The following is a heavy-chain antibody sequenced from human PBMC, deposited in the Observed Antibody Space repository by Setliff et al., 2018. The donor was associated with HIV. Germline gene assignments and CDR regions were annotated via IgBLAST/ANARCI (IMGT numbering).Heavy chain of an antibody. Sequence: SETLSLTCTVSGGSISSSSYYWGWIRQPPGKGLEWIGSISYSGSTCYNPSLKSRLTISIDTSKNQFSLKLASVTAVDTAVYYCARQGTFYYGSGSLGYWGQGTLVTVSS. V-gene: IGHV4-39*01. D-gene: IGHD3-10*01. J-gene: IGHJ4*02. CDR2: ISYSGST. CDR3: ARQGTFYYGSGSLGY. CDR1: GGSISSSSYY.